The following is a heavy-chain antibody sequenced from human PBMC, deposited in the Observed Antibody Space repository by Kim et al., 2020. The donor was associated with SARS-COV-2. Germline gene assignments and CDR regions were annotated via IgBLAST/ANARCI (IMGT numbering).Heavy chain of an antibody. CDR2: INPSISTT. V-gene: IGHV1-46*01. CDR1: GYTFINYH. J-gene: IGHJ6*02. Sequence: ASVKVSCKASGYTFINYHIHWVRQAPGQGLEWMGIINPSISTTSYAQNFQGRVTVTRDTSTSTVYMELSSLRSEDTAVYYCARLALAGGLDVWGQGTTVIVSS. CDR3: ARLALAGGLDV.